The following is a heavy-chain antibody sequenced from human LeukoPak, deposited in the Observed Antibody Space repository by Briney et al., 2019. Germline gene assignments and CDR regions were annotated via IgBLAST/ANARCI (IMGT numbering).Heavy chain of an antibody. J-gene: IGHJ4*02. CDR2: IYHSGST. CDR1: GYSISSGYY. CDR3: ARLYGDYGKN. D-gene: IGHD4-17*01. V-gene: IGHV4-38-2*01. Sequence: SETLSLTCAVSGYSISSGYYWGWIRQPPGKGLEWIGSIYHSGSTYYNPSLKSRVTISVDTSKNQFSLKLSSVTAADTAVYYCARLYGDYGKNWGQGTLVTVSS.